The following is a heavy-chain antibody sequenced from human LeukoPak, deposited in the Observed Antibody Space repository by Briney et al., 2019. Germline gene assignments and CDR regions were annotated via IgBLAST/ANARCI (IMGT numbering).Heavy chain of an antibody. Sequence: GGSLRLSCAASGXIFSSYEMNWVRQAPGKGREWVSHISSSGSTIDYADSVKGRFIISRDNAKNSLYLQMYSLRAEDTAVYYCARGIDEWLYLNYWGQGALVTVSS. D-gene: IGHD3-3*01. CDR3: ARGIDEWLYLNY. CDR1: GXIFSSYE. J-gene: IGHJ4*02. V-gene: IGHV3-48*03. CDR2: ISSSGSTI.